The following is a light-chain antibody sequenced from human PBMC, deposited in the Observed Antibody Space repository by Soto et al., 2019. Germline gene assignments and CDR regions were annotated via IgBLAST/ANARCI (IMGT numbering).Light chain of an antibody. CDR1: SSDAGGYNY. Sequence: SVLSQPPSASGYIAQAVTISYTRTSSDAGGYNYVSWYQQHPGKAPKLMIYEASERPSGVPDRFSGSKSGNTASLTVSGLQADDEADYYCSSYSGTNYHYVFGTGTKVTV. V-gene: IGLV2-8*01. J-gene: IGLJ1*01. CDR3: SSYSGTNYHYV. CDR2: EAS.